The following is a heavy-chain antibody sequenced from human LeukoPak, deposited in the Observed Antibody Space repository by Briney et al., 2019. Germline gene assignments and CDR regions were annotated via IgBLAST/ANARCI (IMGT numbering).Heavy chain of an antibody. V-gene: IGHV3-33*01. CDR1: GFTFSSYG. J-gene: IGHJ6*03. CDR3: ARVGRQSFQNRPYYYYYMDV. D-gene: IGHD1-14*01. Sequence: GGSLRLSCAASGFTFSSYGMHWVRQAPGKGLEWVAVIWYDGSNKYYAGSVKGRFTISRDNSKNTLYLQMNSLRAEDTAVYYCARVGRQSFQNRPYYYYYMDVWGKGTTVTVSS. CDR2: IWYDGSNK.